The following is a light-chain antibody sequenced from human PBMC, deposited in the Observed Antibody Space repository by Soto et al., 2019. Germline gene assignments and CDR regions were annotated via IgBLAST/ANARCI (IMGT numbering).Light chain of an antibody. CDR1: ETISTD. J-gene: IGKJ2*01. Sequence: EIQLTQKKSSLSASVGDRVTITCGASETISTDLNWYQQKPGKAPKVLIYAASSLQSGVPSRFSGSGSGTDFTLTISSLQPEDFAVYYCQQNYNTPPFTFGQGT. V-gene: IGKV1-39*01. CDR2: AAS. CDR3: QQNYNTPPFT.